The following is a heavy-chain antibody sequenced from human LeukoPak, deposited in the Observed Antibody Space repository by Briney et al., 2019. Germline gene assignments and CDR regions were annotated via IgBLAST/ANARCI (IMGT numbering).Heavy chain of an antibody. CDR2: INPNSGGT. V-gene: IGHV1-2*02. J-gene: IGHJ4*02. Sequence: ASVKVSCKASGYTFTGYYMHWVRQAPGQGLEWMGWINPNSGGTKYAQKFQGRVTMTRDTSIITAYMELSRLRFDDTAVYYCAREGTSSGPHGYWGQGTLVTVSS. CDR1: GYTFTGYY. CDR3: AREGTSSGPHGY. D-gene: IGHD6-6*01.